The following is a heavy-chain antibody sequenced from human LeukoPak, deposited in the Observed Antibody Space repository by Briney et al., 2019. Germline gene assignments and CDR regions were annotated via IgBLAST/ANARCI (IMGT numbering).Heavy chain of an antibody. Sequence: GGSLRLSCAASGFTVSSNYMSWVRQAPGKGLEGGSVIYSGGSTYYATSVKDPFPISRHNSTNTLYLQMNSLRAEDTAVYYCARDRGGKSEDYYGLHVWGQGTTVTVSS. CDR2: IYSGGST. V-gene: IGHV3-53*04. CDR1: GFTVSSNY. CDR3: ARDRGGKSEDYYGLHV. D-gene: IGHD4-23*01. J-gene: IGHJ6*02.